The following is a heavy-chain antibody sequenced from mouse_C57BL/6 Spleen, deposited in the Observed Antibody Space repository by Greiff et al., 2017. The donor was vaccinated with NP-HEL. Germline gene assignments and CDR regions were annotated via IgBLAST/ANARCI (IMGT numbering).Heavy chain of an antibody. CDR3: ARWGASYGYDDYYAMDY. CDR2: INPNNGGT. CDR1: GYTFTDYN. Sequence: EVKLMESGPELVKPGASVKMSCKASGYTFTDYNMHWVKQSHGKSLEWIGYINPNNGGTSYNQKFKGKATLTVNKSSSTAYMELRSLTSEDSAVYYCARWGASYGYDDYYAMDYWGQGTSVTVSS. D-gene: IGHD2-2*01. J-gene: IGHJ4*01. V-gene: IGHV1-22*01.